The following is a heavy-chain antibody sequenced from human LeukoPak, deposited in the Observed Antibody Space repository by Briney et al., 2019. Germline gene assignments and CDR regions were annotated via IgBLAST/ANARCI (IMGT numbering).Heavy chain of an antibody. CDR3: ARVCTLKNAIAARYFDY. Sequence: GASVKVSCKASGYTFTGYYMHWVRQAPGQGLEWMGWINPNSGGTNYAQKFQGRVTMTRDTSISTAYMELSRLRSDDTAVYYCARVCTLKNAIAARYFDYWGQGTLVTVSS. CDR1: GYTFTGYY. D-gene: IGHD6-6*01. J-gene: IGHJ4*02. CDR2: INPNSGGT. V-gene: IGHV1-2*02.